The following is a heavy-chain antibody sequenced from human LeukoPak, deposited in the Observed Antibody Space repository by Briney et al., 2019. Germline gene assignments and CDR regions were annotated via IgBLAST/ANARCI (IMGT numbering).Heavy chain of an antibody. D-gene: IGHD3-3*01. J-gene: IGHJ4*02. Sequence: SGGSLRLSCAASGFTFSSYAMHWVRQAPGKGLEWVAVISYDGSNKYYADSVKGRFTISRDNSKNTLYLQMNSLRAEDTAVYYCARSRYYDFWSGYYSYYFDYWGQGTLVTVSS. V-gene: IGHV3-30*14. CDR3: ARSRYYDFWSGYYSYYFDY. CDR1: GFTFSSYA. CDR2: ISYDGSNK.